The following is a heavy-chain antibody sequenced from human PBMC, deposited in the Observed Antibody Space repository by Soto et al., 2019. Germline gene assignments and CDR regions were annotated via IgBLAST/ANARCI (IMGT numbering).Heavy chain of an antibody. J-gene: IGHJ6*03. D-gene: IGHD6-6*01. Sequence: SETLSLTCTVSGGSISSYYWSWIRQPPGKGLEWIGYIYYSGSTNYNPSLKSRVTISVDTSKNQFSLKLSSVTAADTAVYYCARQGYSSSVSLYYYYMDVWGKGTTVTVSS. V-gene: IGHV4-59*08. CDR3: ARQGYSSSVSLYYYYMDV. CDR1: GGSISSYY. CDR2: IYYSGST.